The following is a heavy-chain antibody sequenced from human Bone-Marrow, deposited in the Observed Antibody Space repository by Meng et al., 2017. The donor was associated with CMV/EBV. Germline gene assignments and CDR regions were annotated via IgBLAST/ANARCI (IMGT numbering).Heavy chain of an antibody. CDR1: GFTFSDYY. CDR2: ISSSSSTI. V-gene: IGHV3-11*01. Sequence: GGSLRLSCAASGFTFSDYYMSWIRQAPGKGLEWVSYISSSSSTIYYADSVKGRFTISRDNAKNSLYLQMNSLRAEDTAVYYCAREWVTTSAYGMDVWGQGTTVTVSS. J-gene: IGHJ6*02. D-gene: IGHD4-11*01. CDR3: AREWVTTSAYGMDV.